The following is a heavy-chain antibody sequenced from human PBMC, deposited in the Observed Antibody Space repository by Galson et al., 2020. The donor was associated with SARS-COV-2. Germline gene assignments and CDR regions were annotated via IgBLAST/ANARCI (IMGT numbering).Heavy chain of an antibody. J-gene: IGHJ6*02. CDR2: ISSSSSYI. CDR1: GFTFSSYS. CDR3: ARERSPDVLRFLEWSPHRKNGMDV. V-gene: IGHV3-21*01. Sequence: KIGESLKISCAASGFTFSSYSMNWVRQAPGKGLEWVSSISSSSSYIYYADSVKGRFTISRDNAKNSLYLQMNSLRAEDTAVYYCARERSPDVLRFLEWSPHRKNGMDVWGQGTTVTVSS. D-gene: IGHD3-3*01.